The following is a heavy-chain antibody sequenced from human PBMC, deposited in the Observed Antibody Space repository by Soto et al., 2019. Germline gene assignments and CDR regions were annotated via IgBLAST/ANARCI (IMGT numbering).Heavy chain of an antibody. CDR2: ISGSGGRT. CDR3: AKEMLASTLADFFDY. J-gene: IGHJ4*02. Sequence: EVQLLESGGGLIQPGGSLRLSCEASGFTFSNYGMTWVRLAPGKGLEWVSTISGSGGRTFYADPVKGRFTISRDNSKNTLYLQMKRLRAEDTAVYYCAKEMLASTLADFFDYWGQGTLVTVSS. D-gene: IGHD3-16*01. CDR1: GFTFSNYG. V-gene: IGHV3-23*01.